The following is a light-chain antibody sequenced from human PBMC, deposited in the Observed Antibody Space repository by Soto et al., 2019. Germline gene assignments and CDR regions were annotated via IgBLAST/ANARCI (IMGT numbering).Light chain of an antibody. V-gene: IGKV3-20*01. CDR3: QQYGRSPLLYT. CDR2: GAA. CDR1: QIVASNY. Sequence: EVVLTQSPGTLSLSPGERATLSCRASQIVASNYLAWYQQKPGQAPRLLIYGAATMAAGVPDRFSGSGSGTDFTLTITRLEPEDFAVYYCQQYGRSPLLYTFGQGTKLGVK. J-gene: IGKJ2*01.